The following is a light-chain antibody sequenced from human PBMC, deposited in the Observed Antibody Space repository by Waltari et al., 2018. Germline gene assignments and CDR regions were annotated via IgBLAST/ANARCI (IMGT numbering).Light chain of an antibody. J-gene: IGLJ2*01. CDR1: SLRRYY. CDR2: GQN. CDR3: HSRDTSSTRL. V-gene: IGLV3-19*01. Sequence: SSELTQDPPAPVALGQKVRTTCHGDSLRRYYAIWYQQRPGRAPILVLYGQNNPPSGIPDRFSGSTSGNTASLTITRAQAEDEGDYYCHSRDTSSTRLFGGGTRVTV.